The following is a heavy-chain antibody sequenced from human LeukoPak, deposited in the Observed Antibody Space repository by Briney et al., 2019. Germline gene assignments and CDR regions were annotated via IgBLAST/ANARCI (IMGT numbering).Heavy chain of an antibody. J-gene: IGHJ4*02. D-gene: IGHD3-22*01. CDR3: ARTYYYDSSGYYSTGGLDY. Sequence: ASVKVSCKASGYTFTSYGISWVRQAPGQGLEWMRWISAYNGNTNYAQKLQGRVTMTTDTSTSTAYMELRSLRSDDTAVYYCARTYYYDSSGYYSTGGLDYWGQGTLVTVSS. CDR2: ISAYNGNT. CDR1: GYTFTSYG. V-gene: IGHV1-18*01.